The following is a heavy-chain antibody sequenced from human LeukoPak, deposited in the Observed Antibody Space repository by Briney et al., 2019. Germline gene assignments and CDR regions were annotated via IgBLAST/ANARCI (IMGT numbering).Heavy chain of an antibody. Sequence: PSETLSLTCSVSGGSVSIYYWSWIRQPAGEGLEWIGRIYPSGTTHYNPSLKSRVTISVDTSKNQFSLKLTSLTAADTAVYYCADDYGDWGQGTLVTVSS. CDR1: GGSVSIYY. CDR3: ADDYGD. J-gene: IGHJ4*02. CDR2: IYPSGTT. D-gene: IGHD4-17*01. V-gene: IGHV4-4*07.